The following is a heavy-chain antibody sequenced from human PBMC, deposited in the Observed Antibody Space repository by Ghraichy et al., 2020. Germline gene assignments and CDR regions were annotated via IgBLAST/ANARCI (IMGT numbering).Heavy chain of an antibody. CDR1: SGSIISSRYY. Sequence: SETLSLTCTVSSGSIISSRYYWGWIRQPPGKGLEWIGSISYSGNTYYNPSLKSRVIISVDMSKNQFSLKLSSVTAADAAVYYCARQRGRIYNESSGNFDYWGQGTLVTVSS. CDR3: ARQRGRIYNESSGNFDY. J-gene: IGHJ4*02. D-gene: IGHD3-22*01. CDR2: ISYSGNT. V-gene: IGHV4-39*01.